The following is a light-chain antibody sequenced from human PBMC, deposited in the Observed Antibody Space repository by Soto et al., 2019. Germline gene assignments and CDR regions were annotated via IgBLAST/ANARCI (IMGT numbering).Light chain of an antibody. CDR2: GAS. J-gene: IGKJ1*01. V-gene: IGKV3-20*01. CDR1: QTVSSAY. Sequence: DIVLTQSPGTLSLSPGERATLSCRTSQTVSSAYLAWYKQKPGQAPRLLIYGASSRATGIPDRFSGSGSGTDFTLTISRLEPEDFAVYYCQQYGSSGTFGQGTKVDIK. CDR3: QQYGSSGT.